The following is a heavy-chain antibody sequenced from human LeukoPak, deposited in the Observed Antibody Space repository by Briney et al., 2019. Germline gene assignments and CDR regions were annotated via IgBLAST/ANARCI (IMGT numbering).Heavy chain of an antibody. CDR2: IYTSGST. D-gene: IGHD6-19*01. CDR3: ARDGQQWLVEVARKYNWFDP. J-gene: IGHJ5*02. Sequence: PSETLSLTCTVSGGSISSYYWSWIRQPAGKGLEWIGRIYTSGSTNYNPSLKSRVTMSVDTSKNQFSLKLSSVTAADTAVYYCARDGQQWLVEVARKYNWFDPWGQGTLVSVSS. CDR1: GGSISSYY. V-gene: IGHV4-4*07.